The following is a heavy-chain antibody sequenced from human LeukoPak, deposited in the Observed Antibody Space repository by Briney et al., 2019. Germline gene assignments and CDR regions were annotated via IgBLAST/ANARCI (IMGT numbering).Heavy chain of an antibody. D-gene: IGHD5/OR15-5a*01. CDR2: IYYSGST. J-gene: IGHJ5*02. CDR3: ARGRLGENWFDP. Sequence: NSSQTLSLTCTVSGGSISSGGYYWSWIRQHPGKGLEWIGYIYYSGSTYYNPSLKSRVTISVDTSKNQFSLKLSSVTAADTAVYYCARGRLGENWFDPWGQGTLITVSS. CDR1: GGSISSGGYY. V-gene: IGHV4-31*03.